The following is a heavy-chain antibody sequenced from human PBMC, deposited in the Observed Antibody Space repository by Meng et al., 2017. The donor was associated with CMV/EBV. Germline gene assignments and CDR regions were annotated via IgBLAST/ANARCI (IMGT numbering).Heavy chain of an antibody. Sequence: SLKISCAASGFTFDDYAMHWVRQAPGKGLEWVSGISWNSGSIGYADSVKGRFTISRGNAKNSLYLQMNSLRAEDTALYYCAKDNEAYCGGDCYSADWGQGTLVTVSS. CDR3: AKDNEAYCGGDCYSAD. D-gene: IGHD2-21*01. CDR1: GFTFDDYA. V-gene: IGHV3-9*01. CDR2: ISWNSGSI. J-gene: IGHJ4*02.